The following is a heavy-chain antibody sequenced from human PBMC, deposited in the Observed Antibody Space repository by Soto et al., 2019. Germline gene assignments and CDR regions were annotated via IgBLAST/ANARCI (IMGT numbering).Heavy chain of an antibody. CDR2: MNPNSGNT. J-gene: IGHJ6*02. D-gene: IGHD2-15*01. V-gene: IGHV1-8*01. CDR1: GYTFTSYD. CDR3: ASTYCSGGSCYSPLYYYGMDV. Sequence: ASVKVSCKASGYTFTSYDINWVRQATGQGLEWMGWMNPNSGNTGYAQKFQGRVTMTRNTSISTAYMELSSLRSEDTAVYYCASTYCSGGSCYSPLYYYGMDVWGQRTTVTVSS.